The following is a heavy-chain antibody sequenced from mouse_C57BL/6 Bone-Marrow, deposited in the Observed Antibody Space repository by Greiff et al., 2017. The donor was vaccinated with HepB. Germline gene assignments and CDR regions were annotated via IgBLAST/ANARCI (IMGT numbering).Heavy chain of an antibody. D-gene: IGHD2-4*01. CDR1: GYTFTSYW. Sequence: VQLQQSGTVLARPGASVKMSCKTSGYTFTSYWMHWVKQRPGQGLEWIGAIYPGNSDTSYNQKFKGKAKLTAVTSASTAYMELSSLTNEDSAVYYCTRAIYYDYPWFAYWGQGTLVTVSA. CDR3: TRAIYYDYPWFAY. CDR2: IYPGNSDT. V-gene: IGHV1-5*01. J-gene: IGHJ3*01.